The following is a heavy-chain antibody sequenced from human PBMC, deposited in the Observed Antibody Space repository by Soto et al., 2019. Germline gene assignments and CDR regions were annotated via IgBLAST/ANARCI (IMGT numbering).Heavy chain of an antibody. CDR1: GHTFTSYY. J-gene: IGHJ4*02. Sequence: QVQLVQSGAEVKKPGASVKVSCKASGHTFTSYYMHWVRQAPGQGLEWMGIINPSGGSTSYAQKFHGRVSMTRDTATSTVYMEQSSRRSEDTAVYYCARGASDGGPKNWGQGTLVAVSS. CDR2: INPSGGST. CDR3: ARGASDGGPKN. V-gene: IGHV1-46*03. D-gene: IGHD2-21*02.